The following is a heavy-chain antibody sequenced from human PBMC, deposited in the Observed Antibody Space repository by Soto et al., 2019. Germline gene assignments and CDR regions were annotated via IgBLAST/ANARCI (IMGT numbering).Heavy chain of an antibody. CDR2: IIPIVGTA. J-gene: IGHJ6*03. Sequence: SVKVSCKASGGTFSSYAISWVRQAPGQGLEWMGRIIPIVGTANYAQKFRGRVTMTGDKSTSTVYMELSSLRSDDTAVYYCVRDGYGYHQYFMDVWAKGTTVTVSS. CDR1: GGTFSSYA. D-gene: IGHD5-18*01. CDR3: VRDGYGYHQYFMDV. V-gene: IGHV1-69*04.